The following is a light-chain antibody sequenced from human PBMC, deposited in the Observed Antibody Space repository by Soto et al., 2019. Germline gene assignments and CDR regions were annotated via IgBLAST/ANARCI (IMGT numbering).Light chain of an antibody. V-gene: IGKV3-20*01. J-gene: IGKJ1*01. CDR1: QSVSRSY. CDR3: QQYGSSPPWT. Sequence: EIVLTQSPGTLSLSPGERATLSCRASQSVSRSYLAWYQQKPGQAPRLLIYGASSRATGIPDRFSGSGSGTDFTLTISRLEPEDFALYDCQQYGSSPPWTFGQGTKVEIK. CDR2: GAS.